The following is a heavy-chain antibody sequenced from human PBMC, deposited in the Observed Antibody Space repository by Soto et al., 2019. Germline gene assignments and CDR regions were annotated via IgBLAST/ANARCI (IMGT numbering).Heavy chain of an antibody. D-gene: IGHD2-21*02. CDR1: GGTFSSYA. J-gene: IGHJ5*02. CDR2: IIPIFGTA. CDR3: AREHPHIVVVTAHGWFDP. Sequence: QVQLVQSGAEVKKPGSSVKVFCTASGGTFSSYAISWVRQAPGQGLEWMGGIIPIFGTANYAQKFQGRVTITADESTSTAYMELSSLRSEDTAVYYCAREHPHIVVVTAHGWFDPWGQGTLVTVSS. V-gene: IGHV1-69*01.